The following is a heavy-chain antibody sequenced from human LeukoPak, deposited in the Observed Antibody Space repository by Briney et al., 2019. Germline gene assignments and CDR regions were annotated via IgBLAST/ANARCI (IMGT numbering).Heavy chain of an antibody. J-gene: IGHJ6*03. V-gene: IGHV4-61*02. CDR3: ARVKSGRRWELLPYYYYYMDV. CDR1: GGSISSGSYY. CDR2: IYTSGST. D-gene: IGHD1-26*01. Sequence: SETLSLTCTVSGGSISSGSYYWSWIRQPAGKELEWIGRIYTSGSTNYNPSLKSRVTISVDTSKNQFSLKLSSVTAADTAVYYCARVKSGRRWELLPYYYYYMDVWGKGTTVTVSS.